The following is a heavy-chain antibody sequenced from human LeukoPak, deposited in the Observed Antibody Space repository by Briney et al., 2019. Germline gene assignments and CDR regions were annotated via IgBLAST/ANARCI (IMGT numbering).Heavy chain of an antibody. CDR2: ISAYNGNT. D-gene: IGHD5-18*01. J-gene: IGHJ4*02. CDR3: ASWIQLWLLDY. V-gene: IGHV1-18*01. Sequence: ASVKVSCKASGYTFTSYGISWVRQAPGQGLEWMGWISAYNGNTDYAQKLQGRVTMTTDTSTSTAYMELRSLRSDDTAVYYCASWIQLWLLDYWGQGTLVTVSS. CDR1: GYTFTSYG.